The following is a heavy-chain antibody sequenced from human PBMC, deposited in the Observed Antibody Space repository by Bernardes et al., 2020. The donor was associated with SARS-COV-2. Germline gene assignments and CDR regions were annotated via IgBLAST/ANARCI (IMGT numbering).Heavy chain of an antibody. CDR2: MNPNSGNT. Sequence: ASVKVSCKASGYTFTSYDINWVRQATGQGLEWMGWMNPNSGNTGYAQKFQGRVTMTRNTSISTAYMELSSLRSEDTAVYYCARGSTYYDFWSGYYNYGMDVWGQGTTVTVSS. CDR3: ARGSTYYDFWSGYYNYGMDV. J-gene: IGHJ6*02. V-gene: IGHV1-8*01. D-gene: IGHD3-3*01. CDR1: GYTFTSYD.